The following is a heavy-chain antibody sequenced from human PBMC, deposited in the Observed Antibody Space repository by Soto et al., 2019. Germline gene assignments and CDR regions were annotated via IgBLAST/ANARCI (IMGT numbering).Heavy chain of an antibody. CDR1: CYTFSNYG. CDR3: ARESVVVPAAPAV. J-gene: IGHJ6*02. V-gene: IGHV1-18*01. Sequence: ASVKVSWKASCYTFSNYGISWVGQAPGQGLEWMGWISAYNGNTNYAQKLQGRVTMTTDTSTSTAYMELRSLRSDDTAVYYCARESVVVPAAPAVRGQRTTVTVSS. D-gene: IGHD2-2*01. CDR2: ISAYNGNT.